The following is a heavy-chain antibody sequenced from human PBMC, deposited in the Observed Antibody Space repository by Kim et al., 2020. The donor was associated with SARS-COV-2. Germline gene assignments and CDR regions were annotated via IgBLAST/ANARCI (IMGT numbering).Heavy chain of an antibody. CDR2: IYYSGST. Sequence: SETLSLTCTVSGGSISSGGYYWSWIRQHPGKGLEWIGYIYYSGSTYYNPSLTSRVTITVDTPKNQFSLKLSSVTAADAAVYYCARAPITMIVVVNAFDIWGPGTMVTVSS. J-gene: IGHJ3*02. V-gene: IGHV4-31*03. CDR1: GGSISSGGYY. D-gene: IGHD3-22*01. CDR3: ARAPITMIVVVNAFDI.